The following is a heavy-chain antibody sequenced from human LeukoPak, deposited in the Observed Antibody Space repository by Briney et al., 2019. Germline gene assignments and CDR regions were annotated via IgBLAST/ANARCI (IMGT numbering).Heavy chain of an antibody. D-gene: IGHD6-19*01. J-gene: IGHJ4*02. Sequence: GASVKVSCKASGYTFTGYYMHWVRQAPGQGLEWMGWISAYNGNTNYAQKLQGRVTMTTDTSTSTAYMELRSLRSDDTAVYYCARDGIAVAGTIFDYWGQGTLVTVSS. CDR3: ARDGIAVAGTIFDY. V-gene: IGHV1-18*04. CDR1: GYTFTGYY. CDR2: ISAYNGNT.